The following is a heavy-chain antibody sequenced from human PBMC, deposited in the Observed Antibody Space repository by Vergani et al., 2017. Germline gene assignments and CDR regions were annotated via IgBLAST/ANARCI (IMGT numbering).Heavy chain of an antibody. CDR2: ISGSGGST. CDR1: GFTFSSYA. J-gene: IGHJ3*02. V-gene: IGHV3-23*01. Sequence: EVQLLASGGGLVQPGGSLRLSCAASGFTFSSYAMSWVRQAPGKGLEWVSAISGSGGSTYDADSVKGRFTISRDNSKNTLYLQMNSLRAEDTAVYYCAKDREITMIGVVTDAFDIWGQGTMVTVSS. D-gene: IGHD3-22*01. CDR3: AKDREITMIGVVTDAFDI.